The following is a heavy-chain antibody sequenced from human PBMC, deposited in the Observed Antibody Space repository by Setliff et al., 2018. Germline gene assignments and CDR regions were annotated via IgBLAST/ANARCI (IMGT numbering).Heavy chain of an antibody. D-gene: IGHD3-22*01. CDR3: VRGQGPRTVVVIPFDH. CDR1: GYTFTGYY. J-gene: IGHJ4*02. Sequence: ASVKVSCKASGYTFTGYYFHWVRQAPGQGLEWMGWINPSGGLTRYAQKFQGRVTMTTDTSTSTAYMELTRLTTDDTALYYCVRGQGPRTVVVIPFDHWGQGTLVTVSS. V-gene: IGHV1-2*02. CDR2: INPSGGLT.